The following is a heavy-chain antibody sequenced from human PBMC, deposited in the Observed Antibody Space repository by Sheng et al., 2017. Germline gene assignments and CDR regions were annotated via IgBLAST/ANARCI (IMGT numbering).Heavy chain of an antibody. CDR1: GFSITNHV. CDR3: AREGSYIGGYQYYDF. J-gene: IGHJ2*01. V-gene: IGHV3-23*04. CDR2: ITTSGTGK. Sequence: EVMLAESGGGLVQPGGSLRLSCAASGFSITNHVTTWVRQAPGKGLEWVSAITTSGTGKHYSDSVKGRFAISSDFSKNTVSLQMNGLRVEDTAIYYCAREGSYIGGYQYYDFWGRGTLVTVSS. D-gene: IGHD1-26*01.